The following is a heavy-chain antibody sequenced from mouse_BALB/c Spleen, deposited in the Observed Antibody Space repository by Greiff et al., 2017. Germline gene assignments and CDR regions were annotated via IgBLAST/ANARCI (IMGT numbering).Heavy chain of an antibody. CDR3: ARYYDYPDY. CDR2: INPGSGGT. Sequence: QVQLQQSGAELVRPGTSVKVSCKASGYAFTNYLIEWVKQRPGQGLEWIGVINPGSGGTNYNEKFKGKATLTADKSSSTAYMQLSSLTSDDSAVYFCARYYDYPDYWGQGTALTVSS. D-gene: IGHD2-4*01. CDR1: GYAFTNYL. J-gene: IGHJ2*01. V-gene: IGHV1-54*01.